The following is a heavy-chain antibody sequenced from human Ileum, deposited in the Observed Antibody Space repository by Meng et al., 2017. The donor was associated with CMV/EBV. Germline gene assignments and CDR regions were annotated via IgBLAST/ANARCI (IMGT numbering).Heavy chain of an antibody. CDR3: ATRGAIFGVVIAT. V-gene: IGHV1-2*02. J-gene: IGHJ5*02. CDR2: INPNSGGT. D-gene: IGHD3-3*01. CDR1: GYTFTGYY. Sequence: KASGYTFTGYYMHWVRQAPGQGLEWMGWINPNSGGTNYAQKFQGRVTMTRDTSISTAYMELNILRSDDTAVYYCATRGAIFGVVIATWGQGTLVTVSS.